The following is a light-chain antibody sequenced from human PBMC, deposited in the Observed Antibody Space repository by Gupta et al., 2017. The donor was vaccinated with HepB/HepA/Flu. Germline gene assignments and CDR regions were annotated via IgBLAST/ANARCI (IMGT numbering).Light chain of an antibody. CDR2: AAY. CDR3: QMNNTCPPWT. V-gene: IGKV1-27*01. CDR1: QGISNY. Sequence: DMQMTQSPSSLSASVGDRVTITCRASQGISNYLAWYQQKPGKVPKLLIYAAYTLQSGVPSRFSGSGSGKDFPLTISSRQPEDVAAYYCQMNNTCPPWTFGQGTKVEIK. J-gene: IGKJ1*01.